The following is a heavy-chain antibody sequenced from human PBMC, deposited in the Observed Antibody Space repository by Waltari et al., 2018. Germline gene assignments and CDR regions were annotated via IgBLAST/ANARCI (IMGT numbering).Heavy chain of an antibody. D-gene: IGHD3-10*01. CDR2: IYTSGST. CDR1: GGSISSYY. CDR3: ARDHPSYGSGSYPDY. Sequence: QVQLQESGPGLVKPSETLSLTCTVSGGSISSYYWSWIRQPAGKGLEWIGRIYTSGSTTSNPSLKSRVTMAVDTSKNQFSLKLSSVTAADTAVYYCARDHPSYGSGSYPDYWGQGTLVTVSS. V-gene: IGHV4-4*07. J-gene: IGHJ4*02.